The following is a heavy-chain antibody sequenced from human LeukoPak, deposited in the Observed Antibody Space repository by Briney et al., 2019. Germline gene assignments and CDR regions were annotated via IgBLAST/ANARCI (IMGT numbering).Heavy chain of an antibody. CDR1: GFTFSSSW. V-gene: IGHV3-74*01. Sequence: GGSLRLSCAASGFTFSSSWMPWVRHAPGKGLVWVSRINNDGSSTSYAGSVKCRFTISRDNAKNTLNLQMTSLRAEDTAVYYCARALWHQSSVGFDYWGQGTLVTVSS. J-gene: IGHJ4*02. CDR3: ARALWHQSSVGFDY. D-gene: IGHD2-2*01. CDR2: INNDGSST.